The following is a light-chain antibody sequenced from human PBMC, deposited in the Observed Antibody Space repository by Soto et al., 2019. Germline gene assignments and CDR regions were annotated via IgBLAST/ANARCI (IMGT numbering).Light chain of an antibody. CDR1: QSVSSSY. J-gene: IGKJ4*01. CDR2: GAA. CDR3: HQYDNTPLT. Sequence: ELVLTQSPGTLSLSPGERATLSCRASQSVSSSYLAWYQQKPGQAPRLLIYGAASRATGITDRFSGSGSGTDFTLTISRLEPEDFAVYYCHQYDNTPLTFGGGTKVEIK. V-gene: IGKV3-20*01.